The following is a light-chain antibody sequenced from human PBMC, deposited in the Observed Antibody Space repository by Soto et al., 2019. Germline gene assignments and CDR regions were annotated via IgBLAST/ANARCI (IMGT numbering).Light chain of an antibody. Sequence: QSALTQPPSASGSPGQSVTISCTGTSSDVGGYNYGSWYQQHPGKAPKLMIYEVSKRPSGVPDRFSGSKSGNTASLTVSGLQAEDEADYYCSSYAGINNPDPYVFGTGTKVTVL. CDR3: SSYAGINNPDPYV. V-gene: IGLV2-8*01. CDR1: SSDVGGYNY. J-gene: IGLJ1*01. CDR2: EVS.